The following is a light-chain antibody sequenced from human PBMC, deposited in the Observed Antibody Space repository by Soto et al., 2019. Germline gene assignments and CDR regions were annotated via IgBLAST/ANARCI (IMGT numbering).Light chain of an antibody. V-gene: IGKV3-11*01. CDR3: QQPSNWIT. CDR2: DAS. Sequence: EIVLTQSPATLSLSPGERATLSCRASQSVGSYLAWYQQKPCQAPRLLIYDASNRATGIPARFSGRRSGTAFTLTTGSLAPEDIAVNYCQQPSNWITFGQGTRLEIK. J-gene: IGKJ5*01. CDR1: QSVGSY.